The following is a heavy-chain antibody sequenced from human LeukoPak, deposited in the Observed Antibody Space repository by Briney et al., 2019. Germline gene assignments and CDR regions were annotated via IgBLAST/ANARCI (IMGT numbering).Heavy chain of an antibody. CDR1: GFTFSTYW. Sequence: PGGSLRLFCASSGFTFSTYWMTWVRQAPGKGLEWVANISPDGSEKSHVDSVKGRFTVSRDNAENSLYLQMNSLTAEDTAVYYCARTILTGYNFWGQGTLVTVSS. D-gene: IGHD3-9*01. CDR3: ARTILTGYNF. V-gene: IGHV3-7*03. J-gene: IGHJ4*02. CDR2: ISPDGSEK.